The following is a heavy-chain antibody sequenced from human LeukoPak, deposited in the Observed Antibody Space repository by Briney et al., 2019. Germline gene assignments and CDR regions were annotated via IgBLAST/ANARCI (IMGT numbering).Heavy chain of an antibody. CDR2: ISGSGGST. Sequence: GGSLRLSCAASGFAFSTYAMSWVRQAPGKGLEWVSGISGSGGSTFYADSVKGRFTISRDNSKNTLYLQMNSLRVEDTAVYYCAKDRLGAMMYFDFWGQGTLVTVSS. CDR3: AKDRLGAMMYFDF. J-gene: IGHJ4*02. D-gene: IGHD1-26*01. V-gene: IGHV3-23*01. CDR1: GFAFSTYA.